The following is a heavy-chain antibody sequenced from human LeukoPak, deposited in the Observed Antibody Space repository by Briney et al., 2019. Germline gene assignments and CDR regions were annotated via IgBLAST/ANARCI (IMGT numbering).Heavy chain of an antibody. CDR1: SGSISNYD. V-gene: IGHV4-4*07. CDR3: ARLTSSWYQDWYFDL. J-gene: IGHJ2*01. CDR2: IYTSGST. D-gene: IGHD6-13*01. Sequence: SETLSLTCTVSSGSISNYDWSWIRQPAGKVLEWIGRIYTSGSTNYNPSLKSRVTMPVDTSKKQFSLKLSSVTAADTAVYYCARLTSSWYQDWYFDLWGRGTLVTVSS.